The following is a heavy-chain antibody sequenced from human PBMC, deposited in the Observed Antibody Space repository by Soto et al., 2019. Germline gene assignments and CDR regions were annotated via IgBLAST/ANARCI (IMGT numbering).Heavy chain of an antibody. Sequence: ASVKVSCNASGYTFTSYYIHWVRQAPGQGLECMGIINPSLVSTSYAQKLQGRDTISSYTSTSTIYMVLSSLDSQYTAVYYFARDWKGDSTHGHFAYWGQGTMVAVS. CDR1: GYTFTSYY. V-gene: IGHV1-46*01. J-gene: IGHJ4*02. CDR2: INPSLVST. CDR3: ARDWKGDSTHGHFAY. D-gene: IGHD3-22*01.